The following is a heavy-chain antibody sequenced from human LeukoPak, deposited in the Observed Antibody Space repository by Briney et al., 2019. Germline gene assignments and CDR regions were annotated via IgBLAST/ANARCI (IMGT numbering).Heavy chain of an antibody. D-gene: IGHD4-17*01. CDR1: GGSISSSSYY. V-gene: IGHV4-39*07. J-gene: IGHJ4*02. Sequence: SETLSLTCTVSGGSISSSSYYWGWIRQPPGKGLEWIGSVYYSGSTSYNPSLKSRVTISVDTSKNQFSLKLGSVTAADTAVYYCARDGWTDYGFDYWGQGTLVTVSS. CDR2: VYYSGST. CDR3: ARDGWTDYGFDY.